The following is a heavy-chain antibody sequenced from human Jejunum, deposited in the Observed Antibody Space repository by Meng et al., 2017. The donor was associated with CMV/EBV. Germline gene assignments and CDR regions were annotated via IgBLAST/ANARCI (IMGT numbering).Heavy chain of an antibody. D-gene: IGHD1-7*01. Sequence: SCAASGLPVSSNYMSWVRQAPGKGLEWVSLIYSGGSTYYADSVKGRFTISRDNSKNTLYLQMNSLRAEDSAVYSCARGRTTGYFDYWGQGTLVTVSS. CDR3: ARGRTTGYFDY. J-gene: IGHJ4*02. CDR2: IYSGGST. V-gene: IGHV3-53*01. CDR1: GLPVSSNY.